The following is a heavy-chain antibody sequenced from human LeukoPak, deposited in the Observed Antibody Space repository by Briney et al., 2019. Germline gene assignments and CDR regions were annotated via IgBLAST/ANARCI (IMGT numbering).Heavy chain of an antibody. J-gene: IGHJ6*02. D-gene: IGHD3-3*01. CDR2: MNPNSGNT. CDR1: GYTFTSYD. CDR3: ARYYDNNYYYYGMDV. Sequence: ASVKVSCKASGYTFTSYDINWVRRATGQGLEWMGWMNPNSGNTGYAQKFQGRVTMTRNTSISTAYMELSSLRSEDTAVYYCARYYDNNYYYYGMDVWGQGTTVTVSS. V-gene: IGHV1-8*01.